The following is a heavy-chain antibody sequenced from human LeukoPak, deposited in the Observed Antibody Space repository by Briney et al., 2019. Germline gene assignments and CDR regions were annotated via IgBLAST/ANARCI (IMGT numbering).Heavy chain of an antibody. CDR1: GFTFSDYS. J-gene: IGHJ3*01. Sequence: PGGSLRLSCAASGFTFSDYSMNWVRQAPGKGLEWISYISSSSSTIYYADSVKGRFTISRDNAKKSLYMQMNSLRAEDTVVYYCVRVGGAFDLWGQGTRVSVSS. D-gene: IGHD3-16*01. V-gene: IGHV3-48*01. CDR3: VRVGGAFDL. CDR2: ISSSSSTI.